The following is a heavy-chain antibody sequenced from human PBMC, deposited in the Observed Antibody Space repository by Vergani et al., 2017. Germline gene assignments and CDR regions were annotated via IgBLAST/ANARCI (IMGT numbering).Heavy chain of an antibody. CDR1: GYTFTSYY. D-gene: IGHD2-2*02. CDR3: ARDQIVVVPAAILGGRVCGMDV. Sequence: QVQLVQSGAEVKKPGASVKVSCKASGYTFTSYYMHWVRQAPGQGLEWMGIINPSGGSTSYAQKFQGRVTITADESTSTAYMELSSLRSEDTAVYYCARDQIVVVPAAILGGRVCGMDVWGQGTTVTVSS. J-gene: IGHJ6*02. CDR2: INPSGGST. V-gene: IGHV1-46*01.